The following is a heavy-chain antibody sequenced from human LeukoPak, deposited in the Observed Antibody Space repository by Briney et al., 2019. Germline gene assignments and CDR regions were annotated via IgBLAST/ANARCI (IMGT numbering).Heavy chain of an antibody. D-gene: IGHD4-17*01. CDR3: AKDPPGYGDGMYYFDY. Sequence: GGSLRLSCAASGFTFSSYEMNWVRQAPGKGLEWVSYISSSGSTIYYADSVKGRFTISRDNAKNSLYLQMNSLRAEDTAVYYRAKDPPGYGDGMYYFDYWGQGTLVTVSS. CDR1: GFTFSSYE. J-gene: IGHJ4*02. V-gene: IGHV3-48*03. CDR2: ISSSGSTI.